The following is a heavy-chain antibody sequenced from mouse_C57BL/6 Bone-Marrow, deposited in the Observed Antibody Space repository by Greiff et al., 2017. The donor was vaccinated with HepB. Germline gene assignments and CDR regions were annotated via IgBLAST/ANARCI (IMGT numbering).Heavy chain of an antibody. J-gene: IGHJ4*01. CDR1: GYTFTDYY. CDR3: ARRRYYSYAMDY. Sequence: EVKLMESGPVLVKPGASVKMSCKASGYTFTDYYMNWVKQSHGKSLEWIGVINPYNGGTSYNQKFKGKATLTVDKSSSTAYMELNSLTSEDSAVYYCARRRYYSYAMDYWGQGTSVTVSS. CDR2: INPYNGGT. V-gene: IGHV1-19*01. D-gene: IGHD2-12*01.